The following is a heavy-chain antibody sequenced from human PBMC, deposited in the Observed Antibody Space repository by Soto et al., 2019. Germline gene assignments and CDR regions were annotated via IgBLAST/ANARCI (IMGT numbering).Heavy chain of an antibody. CDR3: ARRTDYDILTGYPDDY. V-gene: IGHV1-69*02. CDR1: GGTFSSYT. J-gene: IGHJ4*02. D-gene: IGHD3-9*01. Sequence: QVQLVQSGAEVKKPGSSVKVSCKASGGTFSSYTISWVRQAPGQGLEWMGRIIPILGIANYAQKFQGRVTITXXKXKXXAYMELSSMRSEDTAVYYCARRTDYDILTGYPDDYWGQGTLVTVSS. CDR2: IIPILGIA.